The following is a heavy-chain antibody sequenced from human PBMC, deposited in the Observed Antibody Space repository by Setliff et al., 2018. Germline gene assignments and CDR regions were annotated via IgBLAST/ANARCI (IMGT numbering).Heavy chain of an antibody. CDR1: GGTFSSYA. V-gene: IGHV1-69*01. Sequence: VSCKASGGTFSSYAISWVRQAPGQGLEWMGGIIPIFGSANYARKFQGRVTVTADESTSTAYMELSSLRSEDTAVYYCARGSVEYSRGWYYFDYWAQGTLVTVSS. D-gene: IGHD6-19*01. J-gene: IGHJ4*02. CDR2: IIPIFGSA. CDR3: ARGSVEYSRGWYYFDY.